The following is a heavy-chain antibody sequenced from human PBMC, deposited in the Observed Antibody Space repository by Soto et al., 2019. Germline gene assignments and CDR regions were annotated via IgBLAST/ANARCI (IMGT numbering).Heavy chain of an antibody. V-gene: IGHV3-33*01. CDR1: GFILSNYA. Sequence: PGGSLRLSCAASGFILSNYAMHWVRQAPGKGLEWVADVWYDGSNKHYADSVKGRFTISRDNSKNSVYLQMNSLRAEDTAVYFCARDRASKWFDPWGQGTLVTVSS. J-gene: IGHJ5*02. D-gene: IGHD3-10*01. CDR2: VWYDGSNK. CDR3: ARDRASKWFDP.